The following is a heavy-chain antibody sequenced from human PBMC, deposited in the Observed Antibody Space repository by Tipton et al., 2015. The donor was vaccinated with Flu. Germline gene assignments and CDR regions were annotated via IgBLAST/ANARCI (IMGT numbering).Heavy chain of an antibody. CDR3: ATLTGDDY. V-gene: IGHV3-48*03. CDR1: GFTFNTYA. J-gene: IGHJ4*02. CDR2: ISSSGNTM. Sequence: SLRLSCAASGFTFNTYAMNWVRQVPGKGLEWLSYISSSGNTMSYADSVRGRFTISRDNTKKSLYLQLNSLRAEDTAIYYCATLTGDDYWGQGIVVTVSS. D-gene: IGHD7-27*01.